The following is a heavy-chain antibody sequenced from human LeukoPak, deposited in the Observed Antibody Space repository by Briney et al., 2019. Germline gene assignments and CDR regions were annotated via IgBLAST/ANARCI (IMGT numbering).Heavy chain of an antibody. V-gene: IGHV3-23*01. D-gene: IGHD3-3*01. CDR1: GFTFSKYY. Sequence: GGSLRLSCAASGFTFSKYYMHWVRQAPGKGLEWVSAISGSGGSTYYADSVKGRFTISRDNSKNTLYLQMNSLRAEDTAVYYCAKVWSRALRFLEWRDYWGQGTLVTVSS. CDR2: ISGSGGST. J-gene: IGHJ4*02. CDR3: AKVWSRALRFLEWRDY.